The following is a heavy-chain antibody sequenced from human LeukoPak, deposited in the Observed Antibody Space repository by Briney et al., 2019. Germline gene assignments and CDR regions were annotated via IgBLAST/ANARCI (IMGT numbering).Heavy chain of an antibody. CDR2: IYHSGST. Sequence: SETLSLTCAVSGGSISSGGYSWSWIRQPPGKGLEWIGYIYHSGSTYYNPSLKSRVTISVDRSKNQFSLKLSSVTAADTAVYYCARGRHGDPWGQGTLVTVSS. J-gene: IGHJ5*02. V-gene: IGHV4-30-2*01. CDR1: GGSISSGGYS. CDR3: ARGRHGDP.